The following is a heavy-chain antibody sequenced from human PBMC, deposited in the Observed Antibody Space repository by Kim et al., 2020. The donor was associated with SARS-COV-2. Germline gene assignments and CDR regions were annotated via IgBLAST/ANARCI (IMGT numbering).Heavy chain of an antibody. V-gene: IGHV5-51*01. Sequence: GESLKISCKGSGYSFTSYWIGWVRQMPGKGLEWMGIIYPGDSDTRYSPSFQGQVTISADKSISTAYLQWSSLKASDTAMYYCARHLSGSYAYYYYGMDVWGQGTTVTVSS. CDR1: GYSFTSYW. CDR3: ARHLSGSYAYYYYGMDV. CDR2: IYPGDSDT. D-gene: IGHD1-26*01. J-gene: IGHJ6*02.